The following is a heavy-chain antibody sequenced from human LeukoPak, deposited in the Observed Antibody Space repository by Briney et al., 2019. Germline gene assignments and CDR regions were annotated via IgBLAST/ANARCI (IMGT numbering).Heavy chain of an antibody. Sequence: SETLSLTCTVSGGSISSGGYYWSWTRQHPGKGLEWIGYIYYSGSTYYNPSLKSRVTISVDTSKNQFSLKLSSVTAADTAVYYCARVVRTTVWSFDIWGQGTMVTVSS. D-gene: IGHD4-17*01. CDR3: ARVVRTTVWSFDI. V-gene: IGHV4-31*03. CDR2: IYYSGST. CDR1: GGSISSGGYY. J-gene: IGHJ3*02.